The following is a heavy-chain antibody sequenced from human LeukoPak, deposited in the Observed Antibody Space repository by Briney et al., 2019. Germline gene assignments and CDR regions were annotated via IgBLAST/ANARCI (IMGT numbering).Heavy chain of an antibody. J-gene: IGHJ4*02. CDR3: ARDGHFSSSRIGFDY. Sequence: SETLSLTCTVSGGSISSYYWGWIRQPPGKGLEWIGSIYYSGSTYYNPSLKSRVTISVDTSKNQFSLKLSSVTAADTAVYYCARDGHFSSSRIGFDYWGQGTLVTVSS. CDR1: GGSISSYY. D-gene: IGHD6-6*01. CDR2: IYYSGST. V-gene: IGHV4-39*07.